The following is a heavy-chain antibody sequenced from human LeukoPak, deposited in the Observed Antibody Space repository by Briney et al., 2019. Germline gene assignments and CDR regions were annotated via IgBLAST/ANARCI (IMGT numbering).Heavy chain of an antibody. V-gene: IGHV4-38-2*01. CDR3: ASSKNLPYYYDSSGPFNAFDI. CDR2: IYHSGST. CDR1: GYSISSGYY. J-gene: IGHJ3*02. Sequence: SETLSLTCAVSGYSISSGYYWGRIRQPPGKGLEWIGSIYHSGSTYYNPSLKSRVTISVDTSKNQFSLKLSSVTAADTAVYYCASSKNLPYYYDSSGPFNAFDIWGQGTMVTVSS. D-gene: IGHD3-22*01.